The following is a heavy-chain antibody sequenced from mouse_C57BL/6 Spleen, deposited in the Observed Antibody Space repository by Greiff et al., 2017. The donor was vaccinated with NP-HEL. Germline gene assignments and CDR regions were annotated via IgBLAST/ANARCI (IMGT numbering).Heavy chain of an antibody. CDR1: GYTFTSYG. CDR3: ARWRDYYGKDD. V-gene: IGHV1-81*01. D-gene: IGHD2-1*01. J-gene: IGHJ2*01. Sequence: QVQLQQSGAELARPGASVKLSCKASGYTFTSYGISWVKQRTGQGLEWIGEIYPRSGNTYYNEKFKGKATLTADKSSSTAYMELSSLTSEDSAVYYCARWRDYYGKDDWGQGTTLTVSS. CDR2: IYPRSGNT.